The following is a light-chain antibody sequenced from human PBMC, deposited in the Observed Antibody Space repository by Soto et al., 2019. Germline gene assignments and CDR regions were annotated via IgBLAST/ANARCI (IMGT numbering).Light chain of an antibody. CDR3: QQFGTSPLWT. V-gene: IGKV3-20*01. Sequence: EIVLTQSPGTLSLSPGERATLSCRASQSVTSSYLAWYQQKPGQAPRLLIYGASTRATGLPDRFSGSGSGTDFTLTISRLEPEDFAVYYCQQFGTSPLWTFGQGTKVEMK. J-gene: IGKJ1*01. CDR1: QSVTSSY. CDR2: GAS.